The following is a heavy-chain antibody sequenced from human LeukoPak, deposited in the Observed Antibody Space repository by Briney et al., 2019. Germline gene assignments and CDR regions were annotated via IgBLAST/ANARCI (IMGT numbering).Heavy chain of an antibody. CDR1: GDFISSSNYY. D-gene: IGHD3-22*01. CDR2: IYYTGKT. CDR3: ARDSYDSSGYYEILFDY. V-gene: IGHV4-39*07. J-gene: IGHJ4*02. Sequence: SENLSLTCTVSGDFISSSNYYWGWIRQPPGKGLDWIGNIYYTGKTYYNPSLKSRVTISVDTSKNQFSLKLSSVTAADTAVYYCARDSYDSSGYYEILFDYWGQGTLVTVSS.